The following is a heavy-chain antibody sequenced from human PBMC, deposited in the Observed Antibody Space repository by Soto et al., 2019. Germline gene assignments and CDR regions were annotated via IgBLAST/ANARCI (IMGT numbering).Heavy chain of an antibody. CDR2: FDPEDGET. J-gene: IGHJ4*02. CDR1: GYTLTELS. CDR3: ATRAPSYCSSTSCYAELYDY. Sequence: ASVKVSCKVSGYTLTELSMHWVRQAPGKGLEWMGGFDPEDGETIYAQKFQGRVTMTEDTSTDTAYMELSSLRSEDTAVYYCATRAPSYCSSTSCYAELYDYWGQGTLVTVSS. V-gene: IGHV1-24*01. D-gene: IGHD2-2*01.